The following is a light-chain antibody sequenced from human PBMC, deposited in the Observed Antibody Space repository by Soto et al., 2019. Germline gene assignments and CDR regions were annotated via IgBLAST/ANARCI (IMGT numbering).Light chain of an antibody. J-gene: IGKJ1*01. Sequence: DIQMTQSPSSLSASVGDRVTITCRASQTISSWLAWYQQKPGSAPKLLIYDTSRLRSGVPSRFSGSASGTDFTLTISNLQPNDSATYYCQQANSFPRTFGQGNKVEIK. CDR2: DTS. V-gene: IGKV1-12*01. CDR3: QQANSFPRT. CDR1: QTISSW.